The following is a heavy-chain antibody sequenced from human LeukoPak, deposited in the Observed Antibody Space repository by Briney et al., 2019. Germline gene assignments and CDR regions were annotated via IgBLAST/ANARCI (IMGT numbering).Heavy chain of an antibody. CDR2: ISLDGGRK. V-gene: IGHV3-33*05. Sequence: GGSLRLSRAASGLTFTSHGFHWVRQAPGRGLEWLTFISLDGGRKSYADSVKGRFTFSRDDSKNTLYLEMNSLRAEDTATYYCARDRAVSWLDSWGLGTLVTVSS. CDR1: GLTFTSHG. CDR3: ARDRAVSWLDS. D-gene: IGHD3-10*01. J-gene: IGHJ5*01.